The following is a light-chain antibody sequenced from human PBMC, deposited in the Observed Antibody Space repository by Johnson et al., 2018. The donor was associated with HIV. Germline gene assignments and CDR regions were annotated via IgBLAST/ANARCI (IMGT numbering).Light chain of an antibody. J-gene: IGLJ1*01. CDR2: ENN. Sequence: QSVLTQSPSVSAAPGQKVTIPCSGSSSNIGNNYVSWYQHLPGTAPKLLIYENNKRPSGSPDRFSGSKSGTSATLDITGLQTGDEADYYCGTWDSRLSVSYVIGAGTKVTV. V-gene: IGLV1-51*02. CDR3: GTWDSRLSVSYV. CDR1: SSNIGNNY.